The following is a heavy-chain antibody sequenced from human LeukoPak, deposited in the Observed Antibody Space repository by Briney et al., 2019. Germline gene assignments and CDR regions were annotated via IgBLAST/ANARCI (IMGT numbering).Heavy chain of an antibody. Sequence: ASVKVSCKASGYTFTNYYMHWVRQAPGQGLEWMGIINPSGGSTSYAQKFQGRVTMTRDTSISTAYMELSRLRSDDTAVYYCARGEYWNYDYWGQGTLVTVSS. V-gene: IGHV1-46*01. J-gene: IGHJ4*02. D-gene: IGHD1-7*01. CDR3: ARGEYWNYDY. CDR1: GYTFTNYY. CDR2: INPSGGST.